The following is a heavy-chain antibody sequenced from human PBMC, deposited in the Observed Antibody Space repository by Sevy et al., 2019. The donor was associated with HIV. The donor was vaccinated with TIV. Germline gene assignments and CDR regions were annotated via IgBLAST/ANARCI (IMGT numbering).Heavy chain of an antibody. CDR3: ARGSAIVLVPAAMRDGMDV. CDR2: ISYDGSKK. D-gene: IGHD2-2*01. V-gene: IGHV3-30-3*01. Sequence: GGSLRLSCAASGFTFSSYSMHWVRQAPGKGLEWVAVISYDGSKKYYAESVKGRFTISRDNSKNTLYMQMNSLIAEDTAVYYCARGSAIVLVPAAMRDGMDVWGQGTTVTVSS. CDR1: GFTFSSYS. J-gene: IGHJ6*02.